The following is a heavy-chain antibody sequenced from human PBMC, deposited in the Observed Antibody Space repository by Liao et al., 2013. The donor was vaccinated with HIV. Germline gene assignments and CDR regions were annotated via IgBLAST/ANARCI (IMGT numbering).Heavy chain of an antibody. Sequence: QVQLQQWGAGLLKPSQTLSLMCTVSGGSISSGSLYWSWVRQPAGKGLEWIGRIYTSGTTNYNPSLKSRVTIAIETSKNQFSLKLTSVTAADTAVYYCAREREGQFWSGYYRQNYFYYFDGWGKGPRSPSP. CDR2: IYTSGTT. CDR1: GGSISSGSLY. J-gene: IGHJ6*03. D-gene: IGHD3-3*01. V-gene: IGHV4-61*02. CDR3: AREREGQFWSGYYRQNYFYYFDG.